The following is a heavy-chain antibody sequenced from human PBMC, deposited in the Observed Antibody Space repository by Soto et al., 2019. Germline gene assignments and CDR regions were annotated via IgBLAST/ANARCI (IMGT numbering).Heavy chain of an antibody. J-gene: IGHJ6*03. CDR2: ISWNSGSI. CDR1: GFTFDDYA. Sequence: GGSLRLSCAASGFTFDDYAMHWVRQAPGKGLEWVSGISWNSGSIGYADSVKGRFTISRDNAKNSLYLQMNSLRAEDTALYYCAKDAVRGVIDYYYYYMDVWGKGTTVTVSS. V-gene: IGHV3-9*01. CDR3: AKDAVRGVIDYYYYYMDV. D-gene: IGHD3-10*01.